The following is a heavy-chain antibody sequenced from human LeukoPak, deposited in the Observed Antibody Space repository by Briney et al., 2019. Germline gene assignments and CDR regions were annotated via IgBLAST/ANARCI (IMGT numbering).Heavy chain of an antibody. V-gene: IGHV3-21*05. CDR2: ISTGTYI. D-gene: IGHD4-17*01. Sequence: GGSLRLSCAASGITLSNAWMTWVRQAPGKGLEWVSHISTGTYIAYADSVKGRFTISRHNAKRSLYLQMNSLRAEDTAVYCCARDLGGYGDYGTNFDYWGQGTLVTVSS. CDR1: GITLSNAW. CDR3: ARDLGGYGDYGTNFDY. J-gene: IGHJ4*02.